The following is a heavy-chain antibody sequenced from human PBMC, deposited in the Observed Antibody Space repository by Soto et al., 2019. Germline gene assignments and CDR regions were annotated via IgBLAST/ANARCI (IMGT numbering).Heavy chain of an antibody. CDR1: GGSISSGDYY. J-gene: IGHJ3*02. D-gene: IGHD3-22*01. Sequence: SETLSLTCTVSGGSISSGDYYWSWIRQPPGKGLERIGYIYYSGSTYYNPSLKSRVTISVDTSKNQFSLKLSSVTAADTAVYYCARGWMTYYYDSSGYYDAFDIWGQGTMVTVSS. V-gene: IGHV4-30-4*01. CDR2: IYYSGST. CDR3: ARGWMTYYYDSSGYYDAFDI.